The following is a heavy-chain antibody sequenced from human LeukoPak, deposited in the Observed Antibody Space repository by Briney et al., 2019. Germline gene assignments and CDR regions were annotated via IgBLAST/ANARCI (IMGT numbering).Heavy chain of an antibody. J-gene: IGHJ5*02. Sequence: SETLSLTCAVSGGSISSGGYSWSWIRQPPGKGLEWIGYIYHSGSTYYNPSLKSRVTVSVDRSKNQFSLRLSSVTAADTAVYYCARASQWLGSRWFDPWGQGTLVTVSS. CDR3: ARASQWLGSRWFDP. CDR2: IYHSGST. D-gene: IGHD6-19*01. CDR1: GGSISSGGYS. V-gene: IGHV4-30-2*01.